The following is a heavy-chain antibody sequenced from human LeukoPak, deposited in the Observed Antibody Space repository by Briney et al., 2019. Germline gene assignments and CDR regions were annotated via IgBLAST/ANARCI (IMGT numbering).Heavy chain of an antibody. D-gene: IGHD6-13*01. CDR1: GGTFSSYA. V-gene: IGHV1-69*04. CDR2: IIPILGIA. CDR3: ARVDSSSWYYWFDP. Sequence: SVKVSCKASGGTFSSYAISWVRQAPGQGLEWMGRIIPILGIANYAQKFQGRVTITADKSTSTAYMELSSLRSEDTAVYYCARVDSSSWYYWFDPWGQGTLVTVSS. J-gene: IGHJ5*02.